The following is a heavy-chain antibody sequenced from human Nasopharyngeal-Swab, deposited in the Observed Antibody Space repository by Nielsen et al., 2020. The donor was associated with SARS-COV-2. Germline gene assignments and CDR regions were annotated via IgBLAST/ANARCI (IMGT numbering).Heavy chain of an antibody. Sequence: GESLKISCAASGFTFSSYSINWVRQGPGKGLEWVSYISISSTTMYYADSVKGRFTISRDNAKNSLYLQMNSLRDEDTAVYYCVRDKEQWLGTNWFDPWGQGTLVTVSS. CDR2: ISISSTTM. V-gene: IGHV3-48*02. CDR3: VRDKEQWLGTNWFDP. J-gene: IGHJ5*02. D-gene: IGHD6-19*01. CDR1: GFTFSSYS.